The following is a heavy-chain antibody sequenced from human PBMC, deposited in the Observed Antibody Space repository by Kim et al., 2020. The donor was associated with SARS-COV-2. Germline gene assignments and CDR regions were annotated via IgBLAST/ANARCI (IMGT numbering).Heavy chain of an antibody. Sequence: GGSLRLFCAASGFSFAGHEMSWVRQVPGKGLEWISFITGSGDIISYADSVKGRFTTSRDNDNKSLFLQMNNLRVEDTAVYYCAGTVWFFFDYWGQGALVT. J-gene: IGHJ4*02. CDR1: GFSFAGHE. V-gene: IGHV3-48*03. CDR3: AGTVWFFFDY. D-gene: IGHD6-19*01. CDR2: ITGSGDII.